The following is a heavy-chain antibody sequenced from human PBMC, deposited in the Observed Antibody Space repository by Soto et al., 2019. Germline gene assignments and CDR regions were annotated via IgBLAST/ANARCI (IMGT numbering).Heavy chain of an antibody. Sequence: QVQLQESGPGLVKPSQTLSLTCNVSGESISSGGYYWSWIRHHPGKGLEWIGYIYDSERPYYNPSLKRRVTISMDTSKNHFAMRLSSVTAADTAVYYCARASSSSSAADYWGQGTLVTVSS. D-gene: IGHD6-6*01. J-gene: IGHJ4*02. CDR1: GESISSGGYY. CDR2: IYDSERP. CDR3: ARASSSSSAADY. V-gene: IGHV4-31*03.